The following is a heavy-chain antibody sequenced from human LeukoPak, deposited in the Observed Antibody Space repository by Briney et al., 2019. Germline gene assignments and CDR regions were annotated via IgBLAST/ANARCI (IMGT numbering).Heavy chain of an antibody. CDR2: IKSKSGGETK. Sequence: GGSLRLSCAASVFTFSGTCMSCVPQAPAKGLEWVGRIKSKSGGETKDYAAPVKGRFTISRDDSSNTVYLQMNSLKAEDTAVYYCSTCGANALGFWGQGSLVTVSS. CDR3: STCGANALGF. V-gene: IGHV3-15*01. J-gene: IGHJ4*02. CDR1: VFTFSGTC. D-gene: IGHD4/OR15-4a*01.